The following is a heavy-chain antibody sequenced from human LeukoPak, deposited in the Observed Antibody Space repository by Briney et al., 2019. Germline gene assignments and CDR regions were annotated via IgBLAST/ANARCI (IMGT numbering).Heavy chain of an antibody. CDR3: ARDGASSWFSYYFDY. Sequence: GGSLRLSCAASGFTFSSYARHWVRQAPGKGLEWVAVISYDGSNKYYADSVKGRFTISRDNSKNTLYLQMNSLRAEDTAVYYCARDGASSWFSYYFDYWGQGTLVTVSS. CDR2: ISYDGSNK. CDR1: GFTFSSYA. D-gene: IGHD6-13*01. J-gene: IGHJ4*02. V-gene: IGHV3-30*04.